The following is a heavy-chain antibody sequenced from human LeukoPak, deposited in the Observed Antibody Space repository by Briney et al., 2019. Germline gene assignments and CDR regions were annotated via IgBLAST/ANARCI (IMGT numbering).Heavy chain of an antibody. CDR3: ASRSILTGYFDY. V-gene: IGHV3-23*01. J-gene: IGHJ4*02. Sequence: GGSLRLSCAAFGFTFSSYAMSWVRQAPGKGLEWVSAISGSGGSTYYADSVKGRFTISRDNSKNTLYLQMNSLRAEDTAVYYCASRSILTGYFDYWGQGTLVTVSS. CDR1: GFTFSSYA. CDR2: ISGSGGST. D-gene: IGHD3-9*01.